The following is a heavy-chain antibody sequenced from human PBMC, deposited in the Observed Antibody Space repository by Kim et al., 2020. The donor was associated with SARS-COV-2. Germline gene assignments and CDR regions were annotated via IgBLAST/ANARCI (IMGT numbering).Heavy chain of an antibody. CDR1: GFTFSSYA. CDR2: ISSNGGST. CDR3: VNLGGGRSSGWAIDY. D-gene: IGHD6-19*01. V-gene: IGHV3-64D*06. J-gene: IGHJ4*02. Sequence: GGSLRLSCSASGFTFSSYAMHWVRQAPGKGLEYVSAISSNGGSTYYADSVKGRFTISRDNSKNTLYLQMSSLRAEDTAVYYCVNLGGGRSSGWAIDYWGQGTLVTVSS.